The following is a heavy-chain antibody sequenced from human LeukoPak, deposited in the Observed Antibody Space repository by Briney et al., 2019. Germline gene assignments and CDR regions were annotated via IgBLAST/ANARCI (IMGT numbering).Heavy chain of an antibody. Sequence: SVKVSCKASGGTFSSYAISWVRQAPGQGLEWMGGIIPIFGTANYAQKFQGRVTITADESTSTAYMELSSLRSEDTAVYYCARVFGCSSIYCYNWFDPWGQGTLVTVSS. J-gene: IGHJ5*02. V-gene: IGHV1-69*13. D-gene: IGHD2-2*01. CDR3: ARVFGCSSIYCYNWFDP. CDR1: GGTFSSYA. CDR2: IIPIFGTA.